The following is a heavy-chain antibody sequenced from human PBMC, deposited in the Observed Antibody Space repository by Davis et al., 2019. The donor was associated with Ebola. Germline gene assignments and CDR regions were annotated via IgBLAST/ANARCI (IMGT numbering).Heavy chain of an antibody. Sequence: GESLKISCAAPGCTFSSYWMHWVRQAPGKGLVWVSRINSDGSSTNYADSVKGRFTISGDNAKNTLYLQMNSLRAEDTAVYYCAREDTAMANDAFDIWGQGTMVTVSS. V-gene: IGHV3-74*01. CDR3: AREDTAMANDAFDI. CDR1: GCTFSSYW. D-gene: IGHD5-18*01. CDR2: INSDGSST. J-gene: IGHJ3*02.